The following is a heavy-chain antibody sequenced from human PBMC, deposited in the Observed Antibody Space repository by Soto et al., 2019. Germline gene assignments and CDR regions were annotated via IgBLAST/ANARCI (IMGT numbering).Heavy chain of an antibody. CDR1: GGSISSSSYY. D-gene: IGHD6-19*01. CDR2: IYYSGST. V-gene: IGHV4-39*01. Sequence: QLQLQESGPGLVKPSETLSLTCTVSGGSISSSSYYWGWIRQPPGKGLEWIGSIYYSGSTYYNPSLKSRVTISVDTSKNQFSLKLSSVTAADTAVYYCANGIAVAGTGRFDYWGQGTLVTVSS. J-gene: IGHJ4*02. CDR3: ANGIAVAGTGRFDY.